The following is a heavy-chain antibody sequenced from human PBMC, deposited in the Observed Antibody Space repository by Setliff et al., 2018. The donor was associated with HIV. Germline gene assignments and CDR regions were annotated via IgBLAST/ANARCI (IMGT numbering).Heavy chain of an antibody. J-gene: IGHJ6*03. Sequence: ASVKVSCKASGYTFTSYGISWVRQAPGQGLEWMGWISEYKGDTKYAQKLQGRVTMTKDTSTSTAYMELRSLRSDDTAVYYCARDSSFNMDVWGKGTTVTVSS. CDR2: ISEYKGDT. CDR3: ARDSSFNMDV. CDR1: GYTFTSYG. V-gene: IGHV1-18*01.